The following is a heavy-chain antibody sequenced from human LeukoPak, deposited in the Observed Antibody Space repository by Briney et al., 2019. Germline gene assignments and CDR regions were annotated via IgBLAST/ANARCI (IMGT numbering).Heavy chain of an antibody. Sequence: ASVKVSCKASGGTFSSYAISWVRQAPGQGLEWMGGIIPIFGTANYAQKFQGRVTITADESTSTAYMELSSLRSEDTAVYYCARLGPFYDSSGYGEYNWFDPWGQGTLVTVSS. V-gene: IGHV1-69*13. D-gene: IGHD3-22*01. CDR1: GGTFSSYA. J-gene: IGHJ5*02. CDR2: IIPIFGTA. CDR3: ARLGPFYDSSGYGEYNWFDP.